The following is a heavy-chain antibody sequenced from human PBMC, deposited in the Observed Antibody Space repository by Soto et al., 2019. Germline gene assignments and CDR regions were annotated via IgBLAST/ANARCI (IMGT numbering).Heavy chain of an antibody. V-gene: IGHV3-30-3*01. D-gene: IGHD6-19*01. J-gene: IGHJ6*02. CDR2: ISYDGSNK. CDR3: ARDGTAVAGQYYYYGMDV. CDR1: GFTFSSYA. Sequence: PGGSLRLSCSASGFTFSSYAMHWVRQGPGNGLEWVAVISYDGSNKYYADSVKGRFTISRENSKNTLYLQMNSLRAEDTAVYYCARDGTAVAGQYYYYGMDVWGQGTTVTISS.